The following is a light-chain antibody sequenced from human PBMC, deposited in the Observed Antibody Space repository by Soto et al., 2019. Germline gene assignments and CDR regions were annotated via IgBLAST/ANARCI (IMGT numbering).Light chain of an antibody. J-gene: IGLJ2*01. CDR1: ASDVGDYNY. V-gene: IGLV2-14*01. CDR2: DVS. CDR3: SSYTSTRTHVI. Sequence: QSALTQPASVSRSPGQSITISCTATASDVGDYNYVSWFQRYPGKAPKLMIYDVSNRPSVVSNRFSGSKSVNTASLTISGLQAEDEADYYCSSYTSTRTHVIFGGGTKLTVL.